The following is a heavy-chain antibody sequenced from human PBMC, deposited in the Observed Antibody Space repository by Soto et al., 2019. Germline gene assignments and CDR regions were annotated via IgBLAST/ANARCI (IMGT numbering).Heavy chain of an antibody. J-gene: IGHJ3*02. D-gene: IGHD3-9*01. CDR3: ARFKRRWLPDAFDI. CDR1: GYTFTSYG. V-gene: IGHV1-18*01. Sequence: ASVKVSCKASGYTFTSYGISWVRQAPGQGLEWMGWISAYNGNTNYAQKLQGRVTMTTDTSTSTAYMELRSLRSDDTAVYYCARFKRRWLPDAFDIWGQGTMVTVSS. CDR2: ISAYNGNT.